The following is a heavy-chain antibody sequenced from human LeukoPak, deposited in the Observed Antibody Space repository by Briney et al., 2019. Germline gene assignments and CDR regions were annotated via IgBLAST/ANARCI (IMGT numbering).Heavy chain of an antibody. CDR3: VRSWGTYVDVLSEQFYYGMDV. D-gene: IGHD3-9*01. Sequence: SVKVSFKASGDKFSAYVFTWVRQAPGQGLEWMGRIIPIVGVTKYAQRVQGRITITADISTTTAYMELTSLRSGDSAVYYCVRSWGTYVDVLSEQFYYGMDVWGQGTTVTVSS. V-gene: IGHV1-69*04. J-gene: IGHJ6*02. CDR2: IIPIVGVT. CDR1: GDKFSAYV.